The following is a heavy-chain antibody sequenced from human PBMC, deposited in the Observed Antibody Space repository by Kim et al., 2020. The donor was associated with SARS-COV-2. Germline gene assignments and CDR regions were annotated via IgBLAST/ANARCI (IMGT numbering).Heavy chain of an antibody. CDR3: ARAPRITIFGVVSRFDY. V-gene: IGHV4-31*02. D-gene: IGHD3-3*01. J-gene: IGHJ4*02. Sequence: LKSRVTISVDTSKNQFSRKLSSVTAADTAVYYCARAPRITIFGVVSRFDYWGQGTLVTVSS.